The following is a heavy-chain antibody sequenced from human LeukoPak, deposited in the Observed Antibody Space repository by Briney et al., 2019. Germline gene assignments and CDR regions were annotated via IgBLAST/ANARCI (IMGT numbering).Heavy chain of an antibody. J-gene: IGHJ4*02. CDR3: ATSFVHYYDSSGYWDYFDY. V-gene: IGHV1-69*05. CDR1: GGTFSSYA. Sequence: SVKVSCKASGGTFSSYAISWVRQAPGQGLEWMGRIIPIFGTANYAQKFQGRVTITTDESTSTAYMELSSLRAEDTAVYYCATSFVHYYDSSGYWDYFDYWGQGTLVTVSS. CDR2: IIPIFGTA. D-gene: IGHD3-22*01.